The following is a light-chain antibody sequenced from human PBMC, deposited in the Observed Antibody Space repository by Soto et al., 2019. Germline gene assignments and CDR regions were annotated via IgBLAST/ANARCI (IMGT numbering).Light chain of an antibody. V-gene: IGKV1-13*02. J-gene: IGKJ4*01. CDR2: DAS. Sequence: AIQLTQSPSSLFASVGDRVTITCRASQGISSALAWYQHKPGRAPRLLIYDASSLQSGVSSRFSGSGSGTDFTLTISSLQPEDFATYYCQQFQSYALTFGGGTKLEIK. CDR3: QQFQSYALT. CDR1: QGISSA.